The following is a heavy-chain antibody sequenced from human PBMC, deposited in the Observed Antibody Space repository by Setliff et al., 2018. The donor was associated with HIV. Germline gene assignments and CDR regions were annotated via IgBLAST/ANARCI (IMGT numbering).Heavy chain of an antibody. V-gene: IGHV1-69*05. CDR2: IIPIFGTA. Sequence: GASVKVSCKASGDTSNSYAIRWVRQAPGQGPEWMGGIIPIFGTANYAQKFQGRVTITTDESTITAYMELSSLRSEDTAVYYCARDTGQQLVGFDIWGQGTMVTVSS. CDR1: GDTSNSYA. CDR3: ARDTGQQLVGFDI. D-gene: IGHD6-13*01. J-gene: IGHJ3*02.